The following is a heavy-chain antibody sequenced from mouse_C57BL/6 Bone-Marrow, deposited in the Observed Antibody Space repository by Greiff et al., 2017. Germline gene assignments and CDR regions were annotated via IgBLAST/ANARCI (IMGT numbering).Heavy chain of an antibody. V-gene: IGHV1-42*01. CDR1: GYSFTGYY. J-gene: IGHJ1*03. Sequence: EVQLQQSGPELVKPGASVKISCKASGYSFTGYYMNWVKQSPEKSLEWIGEINPSTGGTTYNQKFKAKATLTVDKSSSTAYMQLKSLTSEDSAVYYCAITTVVAKGWYFDVWGTGTTVTVSS. CDR2: INPSTGGT. CDR3: AITTVVAKGWYFDV. D-gene: IGHD1-1*01.